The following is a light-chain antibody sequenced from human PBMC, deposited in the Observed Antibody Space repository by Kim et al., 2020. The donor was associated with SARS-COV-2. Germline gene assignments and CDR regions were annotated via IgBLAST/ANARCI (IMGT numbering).Light chain of an antibody. CDR3: QQTYRIPYS. V-gene: IGKV1-39*01. CDR2: GTS. Sequence: SASVGARVIITCRTSETVDTALNWYRQKPGKAPEALIFGTSSLQTGVPSRFSGSRSGPDFTLTISSLQPEDFASYFCQQTYRIPYSFGQGTKLEI. J-gene: IGKJ2*03. CDR1: ETVDTA.